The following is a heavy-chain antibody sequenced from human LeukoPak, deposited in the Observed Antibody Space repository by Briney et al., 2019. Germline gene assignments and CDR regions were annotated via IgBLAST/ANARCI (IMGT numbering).Heavy chain of an antibody. Sequence: GGSLRLSCAASGFSFSTYGFYWVRQAPGKGLEWVTFISYHGSSRYYADSVKGRFTVSRDNSKYTLYLQMNNLRTEDTAVYYCAKAQYADDASDVWGQGTLVTVSS. V-gene: IGHV3-30*18. J-gene: IGHJ3*01. CDR3: AKAQYADDASDV. D-gene: IGHD2-2*01. CDR2: ISYHGSSR. CDR1: GFSFSTYG.